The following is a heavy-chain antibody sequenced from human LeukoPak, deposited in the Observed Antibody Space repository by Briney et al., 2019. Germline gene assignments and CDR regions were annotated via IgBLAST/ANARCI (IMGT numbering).Heavy chain of an antibody. CDR1: GYTFTCNS. V-gene: IGHV1-18*01. D-gene: IGHD2-15*01. CDR2: ISAYNGNT. J-gene: IGHJ3*02. CDR3: ARDREAARKNAAFDI. Sequence: ASVKVSCKAAGYTFTCNSICWVWEAPGQGLEWMGWISAYNGNTNYAQKLQGRVTMTTDTSTSTAYMELRSLRSDDTAVYYCARDREAARKNAAFDIWGQGTMVTVSS.